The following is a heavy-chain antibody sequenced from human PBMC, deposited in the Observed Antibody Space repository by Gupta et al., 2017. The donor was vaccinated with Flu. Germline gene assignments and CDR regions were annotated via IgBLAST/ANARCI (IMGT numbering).Heavy chain of an antibody. Sequence: GFTFSSYAMSWVRQAPGEGLEWVSAISASGISTYYADSVKGRFTISRDSSNHTLFLQLNSLRAEDTAVYYCTPSTPGSVTYWGQGTLVTVSS. D-gene: IGHD4-4*01. J-gene: IGHJ4*02. CDR1: GFTFSSYA. V-gene: IGHV3-23*01. CDR3: TPSTPGSVTY. CDR2: ISASGIST.